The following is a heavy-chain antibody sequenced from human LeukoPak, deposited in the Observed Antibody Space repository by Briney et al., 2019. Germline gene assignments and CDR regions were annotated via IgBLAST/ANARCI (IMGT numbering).Heavy chain of an antibody. J-gene: IGHJ4*02. CDR1: GFTFSSYS. Sequence: GGSLRLSCAASGFTFSSYSMNWVRQAPGKGLEWVSGINWNGGNTGYADSVKGRFTISRDNAQNSLYLQMNSLRAEDTALYYCARVASNYDFDYWGQGTLVSVSS. CDR2: INWNGGNT. CDR3: ARVASNYDFDY. D-gene: IGHD4-11*01. V-gene: IGHV3-20*04.